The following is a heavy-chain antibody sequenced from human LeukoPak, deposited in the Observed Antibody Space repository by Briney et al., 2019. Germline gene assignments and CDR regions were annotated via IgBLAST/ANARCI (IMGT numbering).Heavy chain of an antibody. CDR1: GYTFTSYG. D-gene: IGHD3-10*01. CDR3: ARDLGAGVNTVFPYYYMDV. V-gene: IGHV1-18*01. Sequence: ASVKVSCKASGYTFTSYGISWVRQAPGQGLEWMGWISAYNGNTNYAQKLQGRVTMTTDTSRSTAYMELRSLRSDDTAVYYCARDLGAGVNTVFPYYYMDVWGKGTTVTVSS. CDR2: ISAYNGNT. J-gene: IGHJ6*03.